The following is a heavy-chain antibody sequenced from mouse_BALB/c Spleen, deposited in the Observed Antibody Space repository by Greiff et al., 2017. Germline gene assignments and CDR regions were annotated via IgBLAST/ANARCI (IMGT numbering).Heavy chain of an antibody. CDR2: ISSGSSTI. CDR1: GFTFSSFG. D-gene: IGHD2-3*01. V-gene: IGHV5-17*02. J-gene: IGHJ3*01. CDR3: ARERGDGYPAWFAY. Sequence: EVHLVESGGGLVQPGGSRKLSCAASGFTFSSFGMHWVRQAPEKGLEWVAYISSGSSTIYYADTVKGRFTISRDNPKNTLFLQMTSLRSEDTAMYYCARERGDGYPAWFAYWGQGTLVTVSA.